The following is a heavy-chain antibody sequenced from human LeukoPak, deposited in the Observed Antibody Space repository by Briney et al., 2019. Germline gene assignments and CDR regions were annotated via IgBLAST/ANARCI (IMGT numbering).Heavy chain of an antibody. Sequence: PGRSLRLSCAASGLTFSSYAMTWVRQAPGKGLEWVSVISGSGGTTYYADSVKGRFTISRDNSKNTLYLQMNSLRAEDTAKYYCAKRYYGSGSDYGMDVWGQGTTVTVSS. V-gene: IGHV3-23*01. CDR1: GLTFSSYA. J-gene: IGHJ6*02. CDR3: AKRYYGSGSDYGMDV. D-gene: IGHD3-10*01. CDR2: ISGSGGTT.